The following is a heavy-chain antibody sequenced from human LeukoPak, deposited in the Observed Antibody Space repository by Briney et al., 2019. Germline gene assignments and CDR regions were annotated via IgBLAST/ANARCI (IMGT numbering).Heavy chain of an antibody. Sequence: PSGTLSLTCTVSGGSISSGSYYWSWIRQPAGKGLEWIGRIYTSGSTNYNPSLNSRVTISVDTSKSQFSLKLSSVTAADTAVYYCARGVSTVNFDYWGQGTLVTVSS. CDR3: ARGVSTVNFDY. J-gene: IGHJ4*02. V-gene: IGHV4-61*02. CDR1: GGSISSGSYY. D-gene: IGHD4-11*01. CDR2: IYTSGST.